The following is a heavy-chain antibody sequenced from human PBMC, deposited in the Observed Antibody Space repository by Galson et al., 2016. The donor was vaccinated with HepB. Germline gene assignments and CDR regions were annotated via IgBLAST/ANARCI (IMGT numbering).Heavy chain of an antibody. CDR1: GYTYSIYY. D-gene: IGHD1-26*01. CDR2: INPSVGST. V-gene: IGHV1-46*04. J-gene: IGHJ4*02. CDR3: ASGKGGGSYSFDY. Sequence: SVKVSCKASGYTYSIYYMHWVRQAPGQGPEWMGIINPSVGSTSHAQKLYGRVTMTRDTSTSIVYMELSSLRSEDTAMYYCASGKGGGSYSFDYWGQGTLVTVSS.